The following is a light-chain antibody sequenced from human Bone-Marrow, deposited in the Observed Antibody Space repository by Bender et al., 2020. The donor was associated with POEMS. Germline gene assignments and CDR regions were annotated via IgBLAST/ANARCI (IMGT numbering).Light chain of an antibody. CDR2: DVS. J-gene: IGLJ3*02. Sequence: QSALTQPRSVSGSPGQSVTISCTGTTSDIGNYNYVSWYQQNPGKAPKLLIYDVSKRPSGVPDRFSGSKSGNTASLTISGLQAEDEADYYCCSYAGIYTWVFGGGTKLAVL. CDR1: TSDIGNYNY. CDR3: CSYAGIYTWV. V-gene: IGLV2-11*01.